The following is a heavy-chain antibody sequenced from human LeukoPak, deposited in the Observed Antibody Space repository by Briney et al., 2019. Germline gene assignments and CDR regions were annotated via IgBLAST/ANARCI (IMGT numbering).Heavy chain of an antibody. CDR3: AKSATVGIKAPFDC. Sequence: GGSLRLSCAASGFTFSDHYMSWIRQAPGKGLEWVSYISTSGSTTSYADSVKGRFTISRDNSKNTLSLQMSSLRAEDTAVYYCAKSATVGIKAPFDCWGQGALVTVSS. V-gene: IGHV3-11*01. J-gene: IGHJ4*02. D-gene: IGHD1-26*01. CDR2: ISTSGSTT. CDR1: GFTFSDHY.